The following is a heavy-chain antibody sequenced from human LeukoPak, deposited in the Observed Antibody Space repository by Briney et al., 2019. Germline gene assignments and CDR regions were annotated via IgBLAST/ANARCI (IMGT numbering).Heavy chain of an antibody. CDR1: GYTFTSYD. D-gene: IGHD1-1*01. V-gene: IGHV1-8*03. Sequence: GASVKVSCKASGYTFTSYDINWVRQATGQGLEWMGWMNPNSGNTGYAQKFQGRVTITRNTSISTAYMELSSLRSEDTAVYYCARGNDGLYYYYYLDVWGKGTTVTVSS. J-gene: IGHJ6*03. CDR2: MNPNSGNT. CDR3: ARGNDGLYYYYYLDV.